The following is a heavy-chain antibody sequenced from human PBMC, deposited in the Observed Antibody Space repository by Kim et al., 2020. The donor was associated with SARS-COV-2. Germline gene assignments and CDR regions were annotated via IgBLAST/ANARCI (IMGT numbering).Heavy chain of an antibody. D-gene: IGHD3-10*01. V-gene: IGHV1-3*01. J-gene: IGHJ4*02. CDR3: ASLWFGESIDY. Sequence: KYSQKFQGRVTITRETAASTAYMELSSLRSEDTAVYYCASLWFGESIDYWGQGTLVTVSS.